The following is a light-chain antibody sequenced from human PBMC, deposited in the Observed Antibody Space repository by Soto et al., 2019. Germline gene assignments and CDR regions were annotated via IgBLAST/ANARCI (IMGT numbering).Light chain of an antibody. CDR2: GNS. CDR1: SSYIGAGYD. Sequence: QSVLTQPPSVSGAPGQRVTISCTGTSSYIGAGYDVHWYQQLPGTAPKLLIYGNSNRPSRVPDRFSGSKSGTSVSLAITGLQAEDEADYYCQSYDSSLSGSVFGGGTQLTVL. V-gene: IGLV1-40*01. CDR3: QSYDSSLSGSV. J-gene: IGLJ7*01.